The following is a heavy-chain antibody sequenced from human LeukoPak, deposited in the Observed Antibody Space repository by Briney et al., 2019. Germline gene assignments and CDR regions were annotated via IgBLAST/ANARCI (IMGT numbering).Heavy chain of an antibody. Sequence: PGGSLRLSCAASGFTFTDYYMSWIRQAPGKGLEWVSVIYSGGSTYYADSVKGRFTISRDNSKNTLYLQMNSLRAEDTAVYYCARAQRLLWFGELSFWGQGTLVTVSS. D-gene: IGHD3-10*01. CDR1: GFTFTDYY. CDR3: ARAQRLLWFGELSF. CDR2: IYSGGST. V-gene: IGHV3-53*01. J-gene: IGHJ4*02.